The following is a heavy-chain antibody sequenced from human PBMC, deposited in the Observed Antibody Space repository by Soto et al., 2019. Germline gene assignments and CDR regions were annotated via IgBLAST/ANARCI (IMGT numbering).Heavy chain of an antibody. V-gene: IGHV3-53*01. CDR3: ASQTTPRLDAFDI. CDR2: IYSNDNR. Sequence: PGGSLRLSCVASGFTVSNKYMSWVRQAPGKGLEWVSIIYSNDNRYYADSVKGRFTISRDNSKNTLYLYMNSLRADDTAVYYCASQTTPRLDAFDIWGQGTMVTVSS. CDR1: GFTVSNKY. J-gene: IGHJ3*02.